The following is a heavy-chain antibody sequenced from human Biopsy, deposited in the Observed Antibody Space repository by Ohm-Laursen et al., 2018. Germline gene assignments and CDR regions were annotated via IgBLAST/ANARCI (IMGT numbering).Heavy chain of an antibody. CDR1: GGPFSSYY. CDR2: IYNTGST. J-gene: IGHJ3*02. D-gene: IGHD3-22*01. CDR3: ARDPPPYSYGGSGIFDGFDI. Sequence: GTLSLTCPVSGGPFSSYYWNWIRQPPGKGLEWIGYIYNTGSTIYNPSIKSRVIMSVDTSKTQFSLSLSSVTAADTAVYYCARDPPPYSYGGSGIFDGFDIWGQGTMVTVSS. V-gene: IGHV4-59*01.